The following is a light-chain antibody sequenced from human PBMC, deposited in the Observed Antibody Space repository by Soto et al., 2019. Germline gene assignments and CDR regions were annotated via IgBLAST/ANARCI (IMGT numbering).Light chain of an antibody. CDR1: SSDVGGYNY. CDR3: SSYAGSKNFVV. Sequence: QSALTQPPSASGSPGQSVTISCTGTSSDVGGYNYVSWYQQHPGKAPKLMIYEVSKRPSGVPDRFSGSKSGNTASLTVSGRQAEDEADYYCSSYAGSKNFVVFGGGTKLTVL. J-gene: IGLJ2*01. CDR2: EVS. V-gene: IGLV2-8*01.